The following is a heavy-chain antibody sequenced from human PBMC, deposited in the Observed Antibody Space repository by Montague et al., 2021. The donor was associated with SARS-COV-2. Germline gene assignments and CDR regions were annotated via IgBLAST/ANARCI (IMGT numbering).Heavy chain of an antibody. J-gene: IGHJ4*02. CDR2: FFYSGRT. D-gene: IGHD6-13*01. CDR1: GGSPSSSSYY. CDR3: ARPQQQLAFDY. Sequence: SETLSLTCTVSGGSPSSSSYYWGRISQPPGKGLEWVGSFFYSGRTYYNPSLKSRVTISVDTSKNQSSLKLSSVTAADTAVYYCARPQQQLAFDYWGQGTLVTVSS. V-gene: IGHV4-39*01.